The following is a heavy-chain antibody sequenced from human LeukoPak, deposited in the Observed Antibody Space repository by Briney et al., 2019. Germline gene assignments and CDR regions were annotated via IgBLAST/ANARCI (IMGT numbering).Heavy chain of an antibody. V-gene: IGHV1-69*13. Sequence: GASVKVSCKASGGTFSSYAISWVRQAPGQGLEWMGGIIPIFGTANYAQKFQGRVTITADESMSTAYMELSSLRSEDTAVYYCARSFYGSGSYGGYWGQGTLVTVSS. CDR2: IIPIFGTA. CDR3: ARSFYGSGSYGGY. J-gene: IGHJ4*02. D-gene: IGHD3-10*01. CDR1: GGTFSSYA.